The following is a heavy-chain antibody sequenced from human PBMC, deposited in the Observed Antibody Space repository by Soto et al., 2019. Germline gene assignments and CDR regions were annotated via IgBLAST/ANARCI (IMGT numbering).Heavy chain of an antibody. CDR3: ARDYPQLLLWFGELVSHYYGMDV. D-gene: IGHD3-10*01. V-gene: IGHV1-18*01. Sequence: QVQLVQSGAEVKKPGSSVKVSCKASGYTFTSYGISWVRQAPGQGLEWMGWISAYNGNTNYAQKLQGRVTMTTDTATSTAYMELRRLRSDDTAVYYCARDYPQLLLWFGELVSHYYGMDVWGQGTTVTVSS. J-gene: IGHJ6*02. CDR2: ISAYNGNT. CDR1: GYTFTSYG.